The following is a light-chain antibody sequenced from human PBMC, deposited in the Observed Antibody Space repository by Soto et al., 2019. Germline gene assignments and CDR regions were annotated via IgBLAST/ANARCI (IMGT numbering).Light chain of an antibody. CDR2: AAS. V-gene: IGKV1-39*01. Sequence: DIQMTQSPSSLSASVGDRVTITCRASQSISTYLNWYQLKVGKAPKLLIDAASSLQRGVPSRFSGSGSGTDFTLTISSLQPEDFGTYYCQQYNSHPWTFGQGTKVEMK. CDR1: QSISTY. CDR3: QQYNSHPWT. J-gene: IGKJ1*01.